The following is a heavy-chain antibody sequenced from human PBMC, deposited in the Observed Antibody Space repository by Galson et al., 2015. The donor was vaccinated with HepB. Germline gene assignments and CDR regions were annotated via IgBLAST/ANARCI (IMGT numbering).Heavy chain of an antibody. D-gene: IGHD3-10*01. CDR3: ARLTIAAYFDY. Sequence: ETLSLTCTVSGGSISSNHYSWGWIRQPPGKGLEWIGTFHYSGNTYYNPSLQSRVTISVDTSKDQFSLKLSSVTASDTSVYYCARLTIAAYFDYCGQGTLVTVSS. J-gene: IGHJ4*02. V-gene: IGHV4-39*01. CDR1: GGSISSNHYS. CDR2: FHYSGNT.